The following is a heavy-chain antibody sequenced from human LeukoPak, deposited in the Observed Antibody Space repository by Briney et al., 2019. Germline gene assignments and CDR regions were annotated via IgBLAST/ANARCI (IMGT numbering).Heavy chain of an antibody. CDR3: AGGDPYYYYYGMDV. Sequence: GGSLRLSCAASGFTFSSYSMNWVRQAPGKGLEWVSSISSSSSYIYYADSVKGRFTISRDNAKNSLYLQMNSLRAEDTAVYYCAGGDPYYYYYGMDVWGQGTTVTVSS. D-gene: IGHD4-17*01. CDR2: ISSSSSYI. J-gene: IGHJ6*02. V-gene: IGHV3-21*01. CDR1: GFTFSSYS.